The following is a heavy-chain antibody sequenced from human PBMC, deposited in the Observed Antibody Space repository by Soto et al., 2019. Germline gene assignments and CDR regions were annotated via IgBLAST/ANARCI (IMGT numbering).Heavy chain of an antibody. D-gene: IGHD6-13*01. Sequence: EVQLVESGGGLVQPGGSLRLSCAASGFTVSSNYMSWVRQAPGKGLEWVSVIYSGGSTYYADSVKGRFTISRHNSKNTLYLHMNSLRAEDTAVNYCRSSSYRRRFFDLWGRGTLVTVAS. J-gene: IGHJ2*01. CDR1: GFTVSSNY. V-gene: IGHV3-53*04. CDR3: RSSSYRRRFFDL. CDR2: IYSGGST.